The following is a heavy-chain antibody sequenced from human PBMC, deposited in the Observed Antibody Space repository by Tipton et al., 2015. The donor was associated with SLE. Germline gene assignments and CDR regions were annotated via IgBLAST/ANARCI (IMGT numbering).Heavy chain of an antibody. V-gene: IGHV4-59*01. Sequence: TLSLTCTVSGGSIINSYWNWIRQPPGKGLEWIGYIYSNGDTSYNPSLKSRVTISVDTSKNHFSLKLSSVTAADTAVYYCARSIAVAGYWYFDLWGRGTLVTVSS. D-gene: IGHD6-19*01. CDR1: GGSIINSY. J-gene: IGHJ2*01. CDR2: IYSNGDT. CDR3: ARSIAVAGYWYFDL.